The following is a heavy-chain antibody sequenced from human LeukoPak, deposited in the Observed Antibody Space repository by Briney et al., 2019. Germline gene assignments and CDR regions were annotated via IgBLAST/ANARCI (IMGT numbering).Heavy chain of an antibody. J-gene: IGHJ4*02. CDR1: GYTFTSYD. CDR3: ASEYYYDSSALPNDY. D-gene: IGHD3-22*01. V-gene: IGHV1-8*01. Sequence: ASVKVPCKASGYTFTSYDINWVRQATGQGLEWMGWMNPNSGNTGYAQKFQGRVTMTRNTSISTAYMELSSLRSEDTAVYYCASEYYYDSSALPNDYWGQGTLVTVSS. CDR2: MNPNSGNT.